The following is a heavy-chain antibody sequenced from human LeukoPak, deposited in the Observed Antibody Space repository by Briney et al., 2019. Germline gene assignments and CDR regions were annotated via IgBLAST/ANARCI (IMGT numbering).Heavy chain of an antibody. CDR2: ISYDGSNK. V-gene: IGHV3-30-3*01. CDR3: ARDLGGYSYGVRGFFDY. Sequence: QTGRSLRLSCAASGFTFSSYAMHWVRQAPGKGLEWVAVISYDGSNKYYADSVKGRFTISRDNSKNTLYLQMNSLRAEDTAVYYCARDLGGYSYGVRGFFDYWGQGTLVTVSS. D-gene: IGHD5-18*01. J-gene: IGHJ4*02. CDR1: GFTFSSYA.